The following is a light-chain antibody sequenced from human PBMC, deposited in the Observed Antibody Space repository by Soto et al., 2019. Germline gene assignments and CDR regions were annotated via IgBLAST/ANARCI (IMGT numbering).Light chain of an antibody. J-gene: IGKJ1*01. CDR1: QTISSW. CDR3: QHYNSYSEA. V-gene: IGKV1-5*03. Sequence: DIQMTQSPSTLSGSVGDRVTITCRASQTISSWLAWYQQKPGKATKRLIYKASTLKSGVPSRFSGSGSGTEFTLTISSLQPDDFATYYCQHYNSYSEAFGQGTKVELK. CDR2: KAS.